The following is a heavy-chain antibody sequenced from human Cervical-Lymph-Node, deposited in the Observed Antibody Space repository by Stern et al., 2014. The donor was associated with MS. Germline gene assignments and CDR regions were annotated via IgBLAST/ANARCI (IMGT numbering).Heavy chain of an antibody. J-gene: IGHJ6*02. CDR1: GFTFSSYG. D-gene: IGHD3-10*01. Sequence: VQLVESGGGVVQPGRSLRLSCATSGFTFSSYGMPWVRLAPGKGLEWVAVIWYDGIKKYYVDSGKGRFTISRDNSKNTLYLQMNNLRVEDTAVYYCVRDGGGFGLGEYYYATDVWGQGTTVTVSS. V-gene: IGHV3-33*01. CDR2: IWYDGIKK. CDR3: VRDGGGFGLGEYYYATDV.